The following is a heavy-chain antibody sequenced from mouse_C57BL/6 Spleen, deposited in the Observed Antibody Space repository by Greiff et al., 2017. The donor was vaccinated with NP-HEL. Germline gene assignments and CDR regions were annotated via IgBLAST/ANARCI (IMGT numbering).Heavy chain of an antibody. Sequence: VQLQQSGAELVKPGASVKISCKASGYAFSSYWMNWVKQRPGKGLEWIGQIYPGDGDTNYNGKFKGKATLTADKSSSTAYMQLSSLTSEDSAVYFCAREGSFITTVVAHFDYWGQGTTLTVSS. V-gene: IGHV1-80*01. CDR2: IYPGDGDT. CDR1: GYAFSSYW. J-gene: IGHJ2*01. CDR3: AREGSFITTVVAHFDY. D-gene: IGHD1-1*01.